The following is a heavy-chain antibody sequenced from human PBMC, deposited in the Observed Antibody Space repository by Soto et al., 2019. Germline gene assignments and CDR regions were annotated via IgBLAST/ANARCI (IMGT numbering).Heavy chain of an antibody. D-gene: IGHD5-18*01. V-gene: IGHV3-30-3*01. Sequence: QVQLVESGGGVVQPGRSLRLSCAASGFTFSSYAMHWVRQAPGKGLEWVAVISYDGSNKYYADSVKGRFTISRDNSKNPLYLQMNSLRAEDTAVYYCARDGHTAIWDYWGQGTLVTVSS. J-gene: IGHJ4*02. CDR2: ISYDGSNK. CDR1: GFTFSSYA. CDR3: ARDGHTAIWDY.